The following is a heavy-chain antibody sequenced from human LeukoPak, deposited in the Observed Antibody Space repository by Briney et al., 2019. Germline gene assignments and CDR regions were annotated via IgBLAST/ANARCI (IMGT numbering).Heavy chain of an antibody. V-gene: IGHV1-2*02. CDR2: INPNSGGR. Sequence: GASVKVSCKASGYTFTGCFMHWVRQAPGQGLEWKGWINPNSGGRNYAQKFQGRVNMTRDTSISTAYMELSRLRSDDTAVYYCARDERYDSSGYPFDYWGQGTLVTVSS. D-gene: IGHD3-22*01. CDR3: ARDERYDSSGYPFDY. CDR1: GYTFTGCF. J-gene: IGHJ4*02.